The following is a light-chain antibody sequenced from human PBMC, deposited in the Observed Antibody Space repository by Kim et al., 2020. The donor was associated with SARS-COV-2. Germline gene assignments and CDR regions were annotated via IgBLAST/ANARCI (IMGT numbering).Light chain of an antibody. J-gene: IGKJ4*01. CDR1: QSVGSC. CDR3: QQRANWPTVT. V-gene: IGKV3-11*01. CDR2: DAS. Sequence: EIVLTQSPATLSLSPGERATLPCRASQSVGSCLAWYQQRPGQAPRLLIYDASNRATGIPTRFSGSGSGTDFTLTINSLEPEDFAVYYCQQRANWPTVTFGGGTKVDIK.